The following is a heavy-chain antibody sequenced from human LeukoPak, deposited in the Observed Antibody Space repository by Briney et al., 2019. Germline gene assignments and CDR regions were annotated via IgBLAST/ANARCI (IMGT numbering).Heavy chain of an antibody. V-gene: IGHV1-2*06. CDR1: GYTLTVYY. J-gene: IGHJ4*02. CDR2: INPNSGDT. Sequence: ASVTVSCKASGYTLTVYYIHWVRQAPGQGLEWMGRINPNSGDTNFAQKFQGRVTMTTDTSTSTAYMELRSLRSDDTAVYYCARDFLSGSWFIDYWGQGTLVTVSS. D-gene: IGHD1-26*01. CDR3: ARDFLSGSWFIDY.